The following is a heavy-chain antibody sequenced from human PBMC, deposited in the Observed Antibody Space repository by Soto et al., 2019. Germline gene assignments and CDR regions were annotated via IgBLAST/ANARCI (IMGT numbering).Heavy chain of an antibody. CDR1: GYSFTSYW. Sequence: HGESLKISCKGSGYSFTSYWISWVRQMPGKGLEWVGRIDPSDSYTNYSPSFQGHVTISADKSISTAYLQWSSLKASDTAMYYCASFHDTIFGVVTPPVDYYYGMDVWGQGTTVTVSS. CDR2: IDPSDSYT. CDR3: ASFHDTIFGVVTPPVDYYYGMDV. D-gene: IGHD3-3*01. J-gene: IGHJ6*02. V-gene: IGHV5-10-1*01.